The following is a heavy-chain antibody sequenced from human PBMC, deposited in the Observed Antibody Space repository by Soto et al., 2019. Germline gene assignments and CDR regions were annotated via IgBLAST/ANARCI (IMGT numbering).Heavy chain of an antibody. D-gene: IGHD4-4*01. CDR2: IYPGDSDT. Sequence: PGESLKISCKGSGYSFTSYWIVWVRQMPGKGLEWMGIIYPGDSDTRYSPSFQGQVTISADKSISTAYLQWSSLKASDTAMYYCARQNSNYYYGMDVWGQGTTVTVSS. V-gene: IGHV5-51*01. CDR3: ARQNSNYYYGMDV. J-gene: IGHJ6*02. CDR1: GYSFTSYW.